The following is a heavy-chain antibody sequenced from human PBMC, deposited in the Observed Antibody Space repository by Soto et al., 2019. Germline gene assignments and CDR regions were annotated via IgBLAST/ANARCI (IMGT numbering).Heavy chain of an antibody. CDR1: GGSISAYY. D-gene: IGHD1-26*01. V-gene: IGHV4-59*01. Sequence: SETLSLTCTISGGSISAYYWSWVRQPPGHELEWIGYIYASGSPYYNPSLRSRVTISADTSKNQIALKLTSPTAADTAFYYCARGVGSSPPRYWGRGTLVTVSS. CDR2: IYASGSP. CDR3: ARGVGSSPPRY. J-gene: IGHJ4*02.